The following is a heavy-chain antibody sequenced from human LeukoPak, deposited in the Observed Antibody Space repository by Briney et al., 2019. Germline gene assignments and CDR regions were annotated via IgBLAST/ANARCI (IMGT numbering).Heavy chain of an antibody. CDR1: GFTFSSYA. CDR2: ISGGGGIT. CDR3: AKTMTAGYSSGPSDY. D-gene: IGHD6-19*01. Sequence: PGGSLRLSCAASGFTFSSYAMSWVRQAPGKGLEWVSVISGGGGITYYVDSVKGRFTISRDNAKNTLYLLMNSLRAEDTAVFYCAKTMTAGYSSGPSDYWGQGTRVTVSS. V-gene: IGHV3-23*01. J-gene: IGHJ4*02.